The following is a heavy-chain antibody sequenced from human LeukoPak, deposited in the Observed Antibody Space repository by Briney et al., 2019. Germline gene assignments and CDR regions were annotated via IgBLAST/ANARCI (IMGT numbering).Heavy chain of an antibody. CDR1: GFTSIAYA. CDR2: IRGGGVTT. J-gene: IGHJ6*02. D-gene: IGHD3-16*01. Sequence: GGSLRLSCVGSGFTSIAYALTWARQAPGKGLEWASGIRGGGVTTYYADSVKGRFTISRDNSKNTLYLQMNSLRADDTAIYYCARNQQLGGHSYYYYGMDVWGQGTTVTVSS. V-gene: IGHV3-23*01. CDR3: ARNQQLGGHSYYYYGMDV.